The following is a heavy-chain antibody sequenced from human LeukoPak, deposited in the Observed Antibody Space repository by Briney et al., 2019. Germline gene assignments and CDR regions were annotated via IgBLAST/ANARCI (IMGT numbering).Heavy chain of an antibody. V-gene: IGHV1-18*01. CDR2: ISAYNGNT. Sequence: ASVKVSCKASGYTFTSYGISWVRQAPGQGLEWMGWISAYNGNTNYAQKLQGRVTMTTDTSTSTAYMELRSLRSDDTAMYYCARSYCSSTSCSKGNWFDPWGQGTLVTVSS. CDR1: GYTFTSYG. CDR3: ARSYCSSTSCSKGNWFDP. D-gene: IGHD2-2*01. J-gene: IGHJ5*02.